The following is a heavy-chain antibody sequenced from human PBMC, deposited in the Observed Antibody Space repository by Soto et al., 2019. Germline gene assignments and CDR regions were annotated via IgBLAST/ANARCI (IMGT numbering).Heavy chain of an antibody. CDR2: IYYSGST. Sequence: PSETLSLTCTVSGGSISSYYWSWIRQPPGKGLEWIGYIYYSGSTNYNPSLKSRVTISVDTSKNQFSLKLSSVTAADTAVYYCATGGITGTPQDYWGQGTLVPVYS. J-gene: IGHJ4*02. CDR1: GGSISSYY. V-gene: IGHV4-59*01. CDR3: ATGGITGTPQDY. D-gene: IGHD1-7*01.